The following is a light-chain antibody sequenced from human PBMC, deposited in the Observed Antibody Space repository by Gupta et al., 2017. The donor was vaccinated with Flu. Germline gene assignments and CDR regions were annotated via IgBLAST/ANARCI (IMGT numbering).Light chain of an antibody. J-gene: IGKJ4*01. CDR1: QSLLHSNGYNY. V-gene: IGKV2-28*01. Sequence: PGEPASISCRSSQSLLHSNGYNYLDWYLQKPGQSPQLLIYLGSNRASGVPDRFSGSGSGTDFTLKISRVEAEDVGVYYCMQALQTPRLTFGGGTKVEIK. CDR2: LGS. CDR3: MQALQTPRLT.